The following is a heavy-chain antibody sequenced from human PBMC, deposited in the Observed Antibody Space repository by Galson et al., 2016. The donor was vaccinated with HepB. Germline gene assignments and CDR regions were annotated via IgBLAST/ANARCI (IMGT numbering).Heavy chain of an antibody. Sequence: QSGAEVKKPGESLKISCRCSGGSFTTYWIGWVRQMPGKGLEWIGVMYPGDSDTRYGPSFQGQVTISADRSISTAYLQWSSLKASDTAIYYCARPISGTTTAFDIWGQGTMVTVSS. CDR1: GGSFTTYW. CDR3: ARPISGTTTAFDI. J-gene: IGHJ3*02. V-gene: IGHV5-51*01. D-gene: IGHD1-7*01. CDR2: MYPGDSDT.